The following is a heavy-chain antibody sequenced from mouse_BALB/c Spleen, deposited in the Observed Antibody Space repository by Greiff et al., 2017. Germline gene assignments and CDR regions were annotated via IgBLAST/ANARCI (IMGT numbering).Heavy chain of an antibody. CDR3: AREANWDKGYAMDY. CDR1: GYSITSGYY. Sequence: DVKLQESGPGLVKPSQSLSLTCSVTGYSITSGYYWNWIRQFPGNKLEWMGYISYDGSNNYNPSLKNRISITRDTSKNQFFLKLNSVTTEDTATYYCAREANWDKGYAMDYWGQGTSVTVSS. CDR2: ISYDGSN. J-gene: IGHJ4*01. D-gene: IGHD4-1*01. V-gene: IGHV3-6*02.